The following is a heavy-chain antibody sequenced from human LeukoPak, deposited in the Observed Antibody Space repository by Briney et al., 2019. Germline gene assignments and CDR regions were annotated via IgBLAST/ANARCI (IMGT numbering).Heavy chain of an antibody. Sequence: SVKVSCKASGGTFSRYAISWVRQAPGQGLEWMGGIIPIFGTANYAQKFQGTVTITADESTSTAYMELSRLRSDDTAVYYCARDRYSSSWQNAFDIWGQGTMVTVSS. CDR3: ARDRYSSSWQNAFDI. V-gene: IGHV1-69*01. CDR2: IIPIFGTA. D-gene: IGHD6-13*01. J-gene: IGHJ3*02. CDR1: GGTFSRYA.